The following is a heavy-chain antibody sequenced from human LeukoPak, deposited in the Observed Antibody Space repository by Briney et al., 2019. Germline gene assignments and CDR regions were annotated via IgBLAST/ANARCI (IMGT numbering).Heavy chain of an antibody. V-gene: IGHV3-66*01. CDR2: IYSGGST. Sequence: GGSLRLSCAASGFTVSSNYMSWVRQAPGKGLEWVSVIYSGGSTYYADSVKGRFTISRDNAKNSLYLQMNSLRAKDTAVYYCARDRFGLQSQTDYWGQGTLVTVSS. D-gene: IGHD4-11*01. CDR3: ARDRFGLQSQTDY. J-gene: IGHJ4*02. CDR1: GFTVSSNY.